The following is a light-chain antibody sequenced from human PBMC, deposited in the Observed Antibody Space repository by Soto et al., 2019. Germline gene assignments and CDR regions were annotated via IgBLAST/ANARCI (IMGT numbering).Light chain of an antibody. Sequence: DIQMTQSPSTLSASVGDRVTITCRASQSVSGWLAWHQQKPGRAPKLLIYQASSLGSGVPSRFSGSGSGTEFTLTISSLQPDDFATYYCQHYNTYSWTFGQGTKVEIK. CDR2: QAS. CDR3: QHYNTYSWT. V-gene: IGKV1-5*03. J-gene: IGKJ1*01. CDR1: QSVSGW.